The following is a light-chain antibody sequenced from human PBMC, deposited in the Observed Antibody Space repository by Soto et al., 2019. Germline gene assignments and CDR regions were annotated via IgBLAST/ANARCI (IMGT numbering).Light chain of an antibody. CDR3: QQRSNWPVT. V-gene: IGKV3D-11*01. J-gene: IGKJ5*01. CDR2: DAS. CDR1: QGVSSY. Sequence: EIVLTQSPATLSLSPGVRATLSCRASQGVSSYLAWYQQKPGQAPRLLIYDASNRATGIPARFSGSGPGTDITLTISSLEPEDFAVYYCQQRSNWPVTFGQGTRLEIK.